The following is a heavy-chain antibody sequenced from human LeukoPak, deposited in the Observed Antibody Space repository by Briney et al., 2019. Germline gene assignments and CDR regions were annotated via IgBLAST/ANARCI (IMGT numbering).Heavy chain of an antibody. V-gene: IGHV3-30*18. CDR2: ISYDGSNK. D-gene: IGHD4-4*01. CDR3: AKVPSTAYTISPYYFDY. Sequence: GGSLRLSCAASGFTFSSYGMHWVRQAPGKGLEWVAVISYDGSNKYYADSVKGRFTISRDNSKNTLYLQMNSLRAEDTAVYYCAKVPSTAYTISPYYFDYWGQGTLVTVSS. J-gene: IGHJ4*02. CDR1: GFTFSSYG.